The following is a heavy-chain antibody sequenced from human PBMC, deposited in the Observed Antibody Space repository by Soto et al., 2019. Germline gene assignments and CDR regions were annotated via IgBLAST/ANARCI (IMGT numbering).Heavy chain of an antibody. J-gene: IGHJ6*02. D-gene: IGHD6-25*01. CDR2: TYYRSKWYN. Sequence: PSQTLSLTCAISGDSVSSNSAAWNWIRQSPSRGLEWPGRTYYRSKWYNDYAVSVKSRITINPDTSKNQFSLQLNSVTPEDTAVYYCARRLGSTGSREGLSGMDVWGQGTTVTVSS. CDR1: GDSVSSNSAA. CDR3: ARRLGSTGSREGLSGMDV. V-gene: IGHV6-1*01.